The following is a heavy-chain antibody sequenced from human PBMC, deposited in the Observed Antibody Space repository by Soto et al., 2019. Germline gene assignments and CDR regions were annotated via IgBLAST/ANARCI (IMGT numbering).Heavy chain of an antibody. V-gene: IGHV4-59*08. CDR1: GGSINSYC. CDR3: ARHLRTTVAKFYFDN. Sequence: SETLSLTCTVSGGSINSYCWSWIRQPPGKGLEWIAYIFDSGNANYNPSLKSRVTISVDTSKNQFSLKLTSVTAADTAVYYCARHLRTTVAKFYFDNWGQGALVTVSS. CDR2: IFDSGNA. J-gene: IGHJ4*02. D-gene: IGHD4-4*01.